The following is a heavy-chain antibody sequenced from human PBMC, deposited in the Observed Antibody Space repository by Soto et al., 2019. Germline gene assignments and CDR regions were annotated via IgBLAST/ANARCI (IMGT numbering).Heavy chain of an antibody. V-gene: IGHV1-18*01. CDR1: GYTFTSYG. Sequence: QVQLVQSGAEVKKPGASVKVSCKASGYTFTSYGISWVRQAPGQGLEWMGWISAYNGNTNYAQKLQGRVTMTTDTSTSIAYRELRSRRSDDTAVYDCAILPSESSVLKVHWFDPWGQGTLVTV. D-gene: IGHD6-19*01. J-gene: IGHJ5*02. CDR2: ISAYNGNT. CDR3: AILPSESSVLKVHWFDP.